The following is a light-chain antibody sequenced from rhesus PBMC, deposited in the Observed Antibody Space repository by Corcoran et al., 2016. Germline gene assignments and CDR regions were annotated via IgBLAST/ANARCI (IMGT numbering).Light chain of an antibody. CDR2: DVN. CDR3: CSYRSGNTFV. V-gene: IGLV2S9*01. CDR1: SSDIGDYND. J-gene: IGLJ6*01. Sequence: QSALTQPPSVSKSLGQSVTISCTGTSSDIGDYNDVSWYQQNPTTAPRLLIYDVNKRPSGVSDRFSGSKSGNTASLTISGLQPEDDAYYYCCSYRSGNTFVFGSGTKLTVL.